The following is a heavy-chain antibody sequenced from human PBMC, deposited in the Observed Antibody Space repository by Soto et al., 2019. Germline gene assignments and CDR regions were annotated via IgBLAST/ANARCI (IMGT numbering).Heavy chain of an antibody. D-gene: IGHD6-6*01. CDR3: ARGGSSSSSGFDY. V-gene: IGHV1-18*01. CDR2: ISGYNGNT. J-gene: IGHJ4*02. Sequence: ASVKVSCKASGYTFTSFDISWVRQAPGQGLEWVGWISGYNGNTNYAQKFRGRVTVTTDTSTSTAYMELRSLRSDDTAAYYCARGGSSSSSGFDYWGQGTLVTVSS. CDR1: GYTFTSFD.